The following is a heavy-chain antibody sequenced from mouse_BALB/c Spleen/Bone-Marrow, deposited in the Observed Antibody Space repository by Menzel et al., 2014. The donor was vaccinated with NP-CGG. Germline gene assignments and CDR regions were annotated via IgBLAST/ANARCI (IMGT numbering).Heavy chain of an antibody. J-gene: IGHJ2*01. CDR3: TRRGFAF. CDR1: GFNIKDTY. V-gene: IGHV14-3*02. Sequence: EVQLQQSGAELVKPGASVKLSCTASGFNIKDTYIHWVKRRPEQGLEWIGRIDPENGNIKYDPKFQVKATITADTSSNTAYLQFSSLTSEDTAVYYCTRRGFAFWGQGTTLTVSS. CDR2: IDPENGNI.